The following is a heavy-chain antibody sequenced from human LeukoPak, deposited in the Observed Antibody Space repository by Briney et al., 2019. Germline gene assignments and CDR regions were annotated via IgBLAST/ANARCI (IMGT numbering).Heavy chain of an antibody. CDR2: IIPILGIA. D-gene: IGHD6-19*01. CDR1: GGTFSSYA. J-gene: IGHJ5*02. CDR3: ARGIAVAPLAP. V-gene: IGHV1-69*04. Sequence: ASVKVSCKASGGTFSSYAISWERQAPGQGLEWMGRIIPILGIANYAQKFQGRVTITADKSTSTAYMELSSLRSEDTAVYYCARGIAVAPLAPWGQGTLVTVSS.